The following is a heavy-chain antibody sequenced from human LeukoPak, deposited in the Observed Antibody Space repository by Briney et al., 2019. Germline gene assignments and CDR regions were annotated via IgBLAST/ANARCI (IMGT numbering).Heavy chain of an antibody. CDR3: ASEAYDRSGYYPGRYFDL. CDR1: RFTFSSYA. Sequence: PGGSLRLSCAASRFTFSSYAMHWVRQAPGKGLEWVAVISYDGSNKYYADSVKGRFTISRDNSKNTLYLQMNSLRAEDTAVYYCASEAYDRSGYYPGRYFDLWGRGTLVTVSS. J-gene: IGHJ2*01. D-gene: IGHD3-22*01. CDR2: ISYDGSNK. V-gene: IGHV3-30*04.